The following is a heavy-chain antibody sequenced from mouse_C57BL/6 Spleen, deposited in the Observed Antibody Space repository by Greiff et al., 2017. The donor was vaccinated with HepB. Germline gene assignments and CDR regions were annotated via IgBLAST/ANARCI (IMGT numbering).Heavy chain of an antibody. CDR1: GFTFSSYA. CDR3: ARDGYYDSFAY. Sequence: EVHLVESGGGLVKPGGSLKLSCAASGFTFSSYAMSWVRQTPEKRLEWVATISDGGSYTYYPDNVKGRFTISRDNAKNNLYLQMSHLKSEDTAMYYCARDGYYDSFAYWGQGTLVTVSA. CDR2: ISDGGSYT. V-gene: IGHV5-4*01. J-gene: IGHJ3*01. D-gene: IGHD2-4*01.